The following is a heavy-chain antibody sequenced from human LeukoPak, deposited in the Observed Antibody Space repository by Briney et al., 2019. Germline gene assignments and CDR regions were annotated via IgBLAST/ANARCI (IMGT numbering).Heavy chain of an antibody. CDR3: TRGPGSTGYYTRERNWFDS. V-gene: IGHV3-21*01. Sequence: GGSLRLSCTASGFTLSSFGMHWVRQAPGKGLEWVSSITSSSSYIYYADSVKGRFTISRDNAKSSLYLQMNSLRAEDTAVYYCTRGPGSTGYYTRERNWFDSWGQGTLVTVSS. CDR1: GFTLSSFG. D-gene: IGHD3-9*01. J-gene: IGHJ5*01. CDR2: ITSSSSYI.